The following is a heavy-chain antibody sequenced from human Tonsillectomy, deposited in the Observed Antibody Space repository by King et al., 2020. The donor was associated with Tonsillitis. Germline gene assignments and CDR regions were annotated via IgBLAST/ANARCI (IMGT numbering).Heavy chain of an antibody. Sequence: VQLVESGGGVVQPGRSLRLSCAASGFTFSSYGMHWVRQAPGKGLEGVAVIWYDGSNKYYADSVKGRFTISRDNSKNTLYLQMNSLRAEDTAVYYCAREGDFGDYLYYYYMDVWGKGTTVTVSS. D-gene: IGHD4-17*01. CDR1: GFTFSSYG. CDR3: AREGDFGDYLYYYYMDV. J-gene: IGHJ6*03. V-gene: IGHV3-33*08. CDR2: IWYDGSNK.